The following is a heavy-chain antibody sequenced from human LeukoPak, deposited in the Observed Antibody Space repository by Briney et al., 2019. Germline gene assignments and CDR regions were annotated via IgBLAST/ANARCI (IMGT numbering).Heavy chain of an antibody. V-gene: IGHV3-23*01. D-gene: IGHD3-10*01. CDR2: IRASGGST. CDR1: GFTFSDYA. Sequence: PGGSLRLSCAASGFTFSDYAMSWVRQAPGKGLEWVSSIRASGGSTFYADSVKGRFTISRDNSEDTLFLQMNSLRADDAAVYYCAKDQIGVLPDAFDIWGQGTMVSDSS. J-gene: IGHJ3*02. CDR3: AKDQIGVLPDAFDI.